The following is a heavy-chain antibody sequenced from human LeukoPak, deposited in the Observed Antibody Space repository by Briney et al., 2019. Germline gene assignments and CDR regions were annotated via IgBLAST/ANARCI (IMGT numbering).Heavy chain of an antibody. CDR2: IYYSGST. Sequence: PSETLSLTCTVSGGSISSSSYSWGWIRQPPGKGLEWIGSIYYSGSTYYNPSLKSRVSISVDTSKNQFSLKLSSVTAADTAVYYCARLELGEWGQGTLVTVSS. CDR1: GGSISSSSYS. D-gene: IGHD3-16*01. J-gene: IGHJ4*02. V-gene: IGHV4-39*01. CDR3: ARLELGE.